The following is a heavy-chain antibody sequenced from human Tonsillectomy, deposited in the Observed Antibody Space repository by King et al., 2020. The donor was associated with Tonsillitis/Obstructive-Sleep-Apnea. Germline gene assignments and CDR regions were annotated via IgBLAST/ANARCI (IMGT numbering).Heavy chain of an antibody. CDR1: GGSFSGYY. Sequence: VQLQQWGAGLLKPSETLSLTCAVYGGSFSGYYWSWIRQPPGKGLEWIGEINHSGSTNYNPSLKSRVTISVDTSKNQFSLKLSSVTAADTAVYYCASLRRSDYWGQGTLFTVSS. J-gene: IGHJ4*02. V-gene: IGHV4-34*01. CDR3: ASLRRSDY. CDR2: INHSGST. D-gene: IGHD3-10*01.